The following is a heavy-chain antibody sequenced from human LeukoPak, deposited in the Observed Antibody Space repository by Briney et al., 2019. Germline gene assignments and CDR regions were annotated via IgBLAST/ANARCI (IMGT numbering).Heavy chain of an antibody. CDR3: ARYCSSTTCYTRGGDY. D-gene: IGHD2-2*02. CDR1: GYSITSGYY. CDR2: IYHTGNT. V-gene: IGHV4-38-2*02. J-gene: IGHJ4*02. Sequence: SETLSLTCSVSGYSITSGYYWGWIRPPPGKGLEWIGSIYHTGNTFYDPSFNSRVTISVDTSKNQFSLSLSSVTAADTAVYYSARYCSSTTCYTRGGDYWGQGTLVTVSS.